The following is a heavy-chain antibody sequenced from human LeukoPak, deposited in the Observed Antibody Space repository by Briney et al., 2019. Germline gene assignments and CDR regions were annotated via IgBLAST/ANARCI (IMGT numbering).Heavy chain of an antibody. Sequence: QSGGSLRLSCAASGFTFDDYAMHWVRQAPGKGLEWVSGISWNSGSIGYADSAKGRFTISRDNAKNSLYLQMNSLRAEDTALYYCAKDLYSYGSSYYFDYWGQGTLVTVSS. V-gene: IGHV3-9*01. D-gene: IGHD5-18*01. CDR3: AKDLYSYGSSYYFDY. CDR1: GFTFDDYA. J-gene: IGHJ4*02. CDR2: ISWNSGSI.